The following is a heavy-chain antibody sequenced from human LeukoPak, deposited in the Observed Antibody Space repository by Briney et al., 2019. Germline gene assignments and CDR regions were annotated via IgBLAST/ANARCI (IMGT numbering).Heavy chain of an antibody. J-gene: IGHJ4*02. V-gene: IGHV4-39*01. CDR3: ASTLRFLPYRRFDY. CDR1: GGSLISSNYY. D-gene: IGHD3-3*01. CDR2: IYQSGSGSS. Sequence: PSETLSLTCSVSGGSLISSNYYWGWIRQPPGKGLEWIGSIYQSGSGSSYYNPSLKSRVTIFGDTSKNQFFLRLSSVTAADTAVYYCASTLRFLPYRRFDYWGQGTLVTVPS.